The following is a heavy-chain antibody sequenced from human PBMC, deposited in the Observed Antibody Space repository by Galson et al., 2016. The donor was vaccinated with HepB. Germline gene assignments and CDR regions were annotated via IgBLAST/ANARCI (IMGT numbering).Heavy chain of an antibody. J-gene: IGHJ6*02. Sequence: SLRLSCAASGFTFSGYWMHWVRQDPGKGLVWVSRINVDGYSTIYADSVKGRFTTSRDNAKNTLYLQMNRLRAEDTALYHCVRGKDDDMDVWGQGTTVTVSS. CDR2: INVDGYST. CDR3: VRGKDDDMDV. CDR1: GFTFSGYW. V-gene: IGHV3-74*01.